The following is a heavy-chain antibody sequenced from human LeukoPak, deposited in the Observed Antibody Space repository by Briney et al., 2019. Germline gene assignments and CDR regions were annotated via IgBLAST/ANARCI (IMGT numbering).Heavy chain of an antibody. CDR1: GFTFSDYY. D-gene: IGHD6-13*01. V-gene: IGHV3-11*01. CDR3: ARDPSSSWYPYYFDY. CDR2: ISSSGSTI. J-gene: IGHJ4*02. Sequence: GGSLRLSCEASGFTFSDYYMSWIRQAPGKGLEWVSYISSSGSTIYYADSVKGRFTISRDNAKNSLYLQMNSLRAEDTAVYYCARDPSSSWYPYYFDYWGQGTLVTVSS.